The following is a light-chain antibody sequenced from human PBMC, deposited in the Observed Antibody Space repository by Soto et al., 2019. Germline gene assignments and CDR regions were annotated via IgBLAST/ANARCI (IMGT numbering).Light chain of an antibody. CDR1: QSVSSL. Sequence: EIVLTQSPATLSLSPGERVTLSCRASQSVSSLLAWYQQKSGQPPRLLISDASNRATGVPARFSGSGSGTDFTLIISSLEPEDFAVYYCQQRSNWPLSFGGGTKVEI. V-gene: IGKV3-11*01. CDR3: QQRSNWPLS. CDR2: DAS. J-gene: IGKJ4*01.